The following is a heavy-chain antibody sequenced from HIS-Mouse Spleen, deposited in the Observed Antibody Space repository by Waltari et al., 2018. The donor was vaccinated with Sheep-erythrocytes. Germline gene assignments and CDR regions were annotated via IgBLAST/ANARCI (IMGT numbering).Heavy chain of an antibody. CDR2: ISSSSSYI. J-gene: IGHJ3*02. CDR1: GFTFSSYS. Sequence: EVQLVDSGGGLVKPGGSLRLSCAASGFTFSSYSMNWVRQAPGKGLEWVSSISSSSSYIYYADSVKGRFTISRDNAKNSLDLQMNSLRAEDTAVYYCARDTGTDAFDIWGQGTMVTVSS. CDR3: ARDTGTDAFDI. D-gene: IGHD1-1*01. V-gene: IGHV3-21*01.